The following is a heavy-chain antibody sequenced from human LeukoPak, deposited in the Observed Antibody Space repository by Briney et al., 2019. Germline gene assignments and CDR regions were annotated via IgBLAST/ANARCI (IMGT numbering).Heavy chain of an antibody. CDR3: ARGRREQLRYFDWLHIQTNDY. CDR2: ISAYNGNT. D-gene: IGHD3-9*01. J-gene: IGHJ4*02. V-gene: IGHV1-18*01. CDR1: GYTFTSYG. Sequence: ASVKVSCKASGYTFTSYGISWVRQAPGQGLEWMGWISAYNGNTNYAQKLQGRVTMTTDTSTSTAYMELSSLRSEDTAVYYCARGRREQLRYFDWLHIQTNDYWGQGTLVTVSS.